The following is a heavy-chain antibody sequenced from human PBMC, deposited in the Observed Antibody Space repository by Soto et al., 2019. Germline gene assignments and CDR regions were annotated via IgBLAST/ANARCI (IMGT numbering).Heavy chain of an antibody. J-gene: IGHJ4*02. CDR2: IYYDGST. CDR1: GCPITGPW. D-gene: IGHD2-21*01. CDR3: AKHVVFVWGGTSFDF. Sequence: PETPSLTCTVHGCPITGPWWSWIRQSPEKGLEWIGYIYYDGSTTYNPSLSRRIIMSVDTSKNQFSLILRSVTAADSAVYYCAKHVVFVWGGTSFDFWGQGLLVT. V-gene: IGHV4-59*08.